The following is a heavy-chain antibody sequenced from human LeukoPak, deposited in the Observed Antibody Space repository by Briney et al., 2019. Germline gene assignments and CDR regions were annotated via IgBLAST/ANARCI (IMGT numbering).Heavy chain of an antibody. Sequence: SETLSLTCTVSGGSISSYYWSWIRQPPGKGLEWIGYIYYSGSTNYNPSLKSRVTISVDTSKNQFSLKLSSVTAADTAVYYCARHKRYYDSSGSNWFDPWGQGTLVTVSS. CDR2: IYYSGST. J-gene: IGHJ5*02. D-gene: IGHD3-22*01. V-gene: IGHV4-59*08. CDR3: ARHKRYYDSSGSNWFDP. CDR1: GGSISSYY.